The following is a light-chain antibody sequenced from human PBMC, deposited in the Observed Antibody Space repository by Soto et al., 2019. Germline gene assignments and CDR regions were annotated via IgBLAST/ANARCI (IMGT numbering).Light chain of an antibody. J-gene: IGKJ4*01. CDR3: QQCATAPLT. Sequence: EIVLTQSPGTLSLSPGERATLSCRASQTVGGDYLAWYQQKPGQPPRLLIDDASRRATGIPDRFSGDGSGTDFTLTISRLEPEDFAGYYCQQCATAPLTFGGGTTVEI. CDR1: QTVGGDY. CDR2: DAS. V-gene: IGKV3-20*01.